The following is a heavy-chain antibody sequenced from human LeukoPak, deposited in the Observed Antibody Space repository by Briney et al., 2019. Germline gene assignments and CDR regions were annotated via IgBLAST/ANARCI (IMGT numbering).Heavy chain of an antibody. Sequence: VSVRVSCKTSGYTFINFGISWVRQAPGQGLEWMGWISTSTSDTNYAQKFQGRLTMTTDTSTSTAYMELRGLRSDDTAVYYCTRDFDNPENSCPSTSCIDVWGQGTTVTVSS. J-gene: IGHJ6*02. D-gene: IGHD2-2*01. V-gene: IGHV1-18*01. CDR3: TRDFDNPENSCPSTSCIDV. CDR2: ISTSTSDT. CDR1: GYTFINFG.